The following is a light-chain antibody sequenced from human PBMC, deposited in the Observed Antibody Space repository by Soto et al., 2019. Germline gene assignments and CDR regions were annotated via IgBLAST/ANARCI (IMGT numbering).Light chain of an antibody. V-gene: IGKV1-5*03. J-gene: IGKJ2*01. Sequence: DILMTQSPSTLSASVGDRVTITCRASQSISTWLAWYQQKPGKAPKLLIYKASNLHSGVPSRFSGSGSGTEFTLTISSLQPDDFATYYCQQYNSYSPYTFGQGTKLETK. CDR1: QSISTW. CDR2: KAS. CDR3: QQYNSYSPYT.